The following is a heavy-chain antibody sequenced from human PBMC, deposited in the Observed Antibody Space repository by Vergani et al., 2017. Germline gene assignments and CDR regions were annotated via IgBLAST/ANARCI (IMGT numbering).Heavy chain of an antibody. CDR2: IYHIGST. V-gene: IGHV4-30-2*01. CDR3: ARVASGSRVRGVIITAPLDY. CDR1: GGSISSGGYS. Sequence: QLQLQESGSGLVKPSQTLSLTCAVSGGSISSGGYSWSWIRQPPGKGLEWIGYIYHIGSTYYNPSLKSRVTISVDRSKNQFSLKLSSVTAADTAVYYCARVASGSRVRGVIITAPLDYWGQGTLVTVSS. J-gene: IGHJ4*02. D-gene: IGHD3-10*01.